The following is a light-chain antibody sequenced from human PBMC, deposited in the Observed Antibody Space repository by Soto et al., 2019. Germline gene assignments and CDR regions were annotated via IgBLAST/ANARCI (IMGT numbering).Light chain of an antibody. CDR3: QQLNNYPRT. V-gene: IGKV1-9*01. CDR1: QGIGSY. Sequence: DVQLTQSPSFLSTSVGDRVTITCRASQGIGSYLAWYQQKPGKAPKLLICLASTLQSGVPSRFSGCGSGTEFNLTISNLQPEDFATYYCQQLNNYPRTFGQGTKVEI. J-gene: IGKJ1*01. CDR2: LAS.